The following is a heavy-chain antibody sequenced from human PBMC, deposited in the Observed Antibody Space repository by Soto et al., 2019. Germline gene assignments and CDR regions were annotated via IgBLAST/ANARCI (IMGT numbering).Heavy chain of an antibody. J-gene: IGHJ4*02. V-gene: IGHV4-59*08. CDR1: GGSISSYY. CDR3: ARAFDILTRYYFDY. CDR2: IYYGGST. Sequence: SETLSLTCTVPGGSISSYYWSWIRQPPGKGLEWIGYIYYGGSTYYNPSLKSRVTISVDTSKNQFSLKLSSVTAADTAVYYCARAFDILTRYYFDYWGQGTLVTVSS. D-gene: IGHD3-9*01.